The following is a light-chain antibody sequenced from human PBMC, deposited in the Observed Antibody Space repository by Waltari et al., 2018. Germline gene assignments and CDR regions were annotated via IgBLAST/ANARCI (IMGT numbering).Light chain of an antibody. CDR1: QSVSAF. J-gene: IGKJ4*01. CDR3: QQYDHWPLT. V-gene: IGKV3-11*01. CDR2: ATS. Sequence: EVVLTQSPAALSLSPGERATLSCRASQSVSAFLGWYQQKAGQTPSLLIYATSKRATGTPARFSGTGFGTDFTLTISSLEPEDSAVYYCQQYDHWPLTFGGGTKVEVK.